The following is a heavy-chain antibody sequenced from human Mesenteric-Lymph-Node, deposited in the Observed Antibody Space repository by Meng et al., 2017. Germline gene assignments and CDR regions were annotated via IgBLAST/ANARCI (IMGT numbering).Heavy chain of an antibody. V-gene: IGHV4-34*01. Sequence: VLHRQLWPCALQPPETLSLHRAVYGGAFSGYYCNWIRQPPGKGLEWIGAMHHSGSTNYNASLKSRVTISVDTSKNQFSLRLRSVTAADTAVYYCASYGPCFGNNCPLSSFDHWGQGTLVTVSS. D-gene: IGHD1-20*01. CDR3: ASYGPCFGNNCPLSSFDH. CDR2: MHHSGST. J-gene: IGHJ4*02. CDR1: GGAFSGYY.